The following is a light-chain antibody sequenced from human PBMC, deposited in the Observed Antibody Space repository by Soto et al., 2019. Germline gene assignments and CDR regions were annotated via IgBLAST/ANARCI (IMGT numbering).Light chain of an antibody. J-gene: IGKJ4*01. V-gene: IGKV1-33*01. CDR1: QDISNY. CDR2: DAS. CDR3: EQYENLPRT. Sequence: SQITQSVFSLSSSVRDRVTLTCQASQDISNYLNWYQHKPGKAPKILIYDASTLETGVPSRFSGSGSGTDFTFTITNLQPEDIATYYCEQYENLPRTFGGGTKVDI.